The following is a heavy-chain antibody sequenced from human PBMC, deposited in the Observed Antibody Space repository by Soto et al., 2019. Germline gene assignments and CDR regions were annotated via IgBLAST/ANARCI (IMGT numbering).Heavy chain of an antibody. Sequence: GGSLRLSCATSGFTFENYAMHWVRHGPGKGLEWVAGSSWKSGSIGYADSVRGRFTISRDNAKNSLYLQMNSLRPEDTALYYCAKDKVYSNYQYYFASWGQGTLVTVSS. CDR1: GFTFENYA. CDR2: SSWKSGSI. CDR3: AKDKVYSNYQYYFAS. V-gene: IGHV3-9*01. J-gene: IGHJ4*02. D-gene: IGHD4-4*01.